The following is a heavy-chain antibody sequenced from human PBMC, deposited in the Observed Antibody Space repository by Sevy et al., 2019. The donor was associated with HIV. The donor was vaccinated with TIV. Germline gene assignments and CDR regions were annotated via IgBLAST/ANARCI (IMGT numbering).Heavy chain of an antibody. Sequence: GGSLRLSCAISGFTVNDKYIIWVRQAPGKGLEWVSVIFSSGSTYYADSAKGRFTISRDNSNNTVDLQMNSVRAEDTAVYYWVSLFLSYRSGWSYFDYWGQGTLVTVSS. CDR3: VSLFLSYRSGWSYFDY. J-gene: IGHJ4*02. CDR1: GFTVNDKY. V-gene: IGHV3-66*02. D-gene: IGHD6-19*01. CDR2: IFSSGST.